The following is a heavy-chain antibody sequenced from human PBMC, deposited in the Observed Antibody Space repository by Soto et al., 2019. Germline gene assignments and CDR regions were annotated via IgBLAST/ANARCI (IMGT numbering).Heavy chain of an antibody. CDR2: LYDLDGT. CDR3: ATWHLQEHAYDI. Sequence: GGSLRLSCAAFGFTVSGKKYVAWVRQAPGKGLEWVSALYDLDGTYYADSVKGRFTTSSDSSRTTVYLQMNSLRPDDTAVYSCATWHLQEHAYDIWGQETMVTVSS. V-gene: IGHV3-53*01. J-gene: IGHJ3*02. CDR1: GFTVSGKKY. D-gene: IGHD1-1*01.